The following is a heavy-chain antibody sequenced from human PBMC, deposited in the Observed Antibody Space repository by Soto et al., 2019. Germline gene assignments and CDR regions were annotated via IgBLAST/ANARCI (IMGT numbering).Heavy chain of an antibody. CDR3: ARDNSGWSHDY. CDR1: GFTFSNYW. J-gene: IGHJ4*02. CDR2: IKPDGTEK. Sequence: GGSLRLSCVISGFTFSNYWMTWVRQAPGKGLEWVANIKPDGTEKYYVDSVKGRFTISRDNAKNSLFLQMNSLRAEDTAVYYCARDNSGWSHDYWGQGTLVTVSS. V-gene: IGHV3-7*03. D-gene: IGHD6-19*01.